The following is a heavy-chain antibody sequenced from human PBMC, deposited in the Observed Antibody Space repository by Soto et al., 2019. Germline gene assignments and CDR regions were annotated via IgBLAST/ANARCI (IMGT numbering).Heavy chain of an antibody. Sequence: SVKVSCKASGGTFSSYAISWVRQAPGQGLEWMGGIIPIFGTANYAQKFQGRVTITADKSTSTAYMELSSLRSEDTAVYYCARILVRGVTATLGYWGQGTLVTSPQ. V-gene: IGHV1-69*06. CDR2: IIPIFGTA. CDR3: ARILVRGVTATLGY. CDR1: GGTFSSYA. D-gene: IGHD2-21*02. J-gene: IGHJ4*02.